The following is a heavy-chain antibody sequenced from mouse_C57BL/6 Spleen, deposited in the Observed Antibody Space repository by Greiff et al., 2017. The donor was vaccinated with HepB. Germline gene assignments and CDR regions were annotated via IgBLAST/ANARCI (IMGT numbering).Heavy chain of an antibody. V-gene: IGHV5-4*01. J-gene: IGHJ4*01. CDR2: ISDGGSYT. Sequence: EVKVVESGGGLVKPGGSLKLSCAASGFTFSSYAMSWVRQTPEKRLEWVATISDGGSYTYYPDNVKGRFTISRDNAKHNLYLQMSHLKSEDTAMYYGERDRSYYAMDYWGQGTSVTVSS. CDR1: GFTFSSYA. CDR3: ERDRSYYAMDY.